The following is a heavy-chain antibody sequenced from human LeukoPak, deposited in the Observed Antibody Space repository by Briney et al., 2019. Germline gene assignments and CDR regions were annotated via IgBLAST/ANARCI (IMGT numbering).Heavy chain of an antibody. CDR1: GFTFSSYS. Sequence: GGSLRLSCAASGFTFSSYSKSWIRQAPGKGLGWVSAVSSSSSYIYYADSVKGRFTISRDNAKNSLYLQMNSLRAEDTAVYYCARTYYDFWSGPHYFDYWGQGTLVTVSS. CDR2: VSSSSSYI. D-gene: IGHD3-3*01. J-gene: IGHJ4*02. V-gene: IGHV3-21*01. CDR3: ARTYYDFWSGPHYFDY.